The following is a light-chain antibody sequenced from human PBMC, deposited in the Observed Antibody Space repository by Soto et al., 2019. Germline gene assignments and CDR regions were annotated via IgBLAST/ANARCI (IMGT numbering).Light chain of an antibody. V-gene: IGKV1-5*03. J-gene: IGKJ2*01. CDR2: KAS. CDR3: QQYITYPLT. Sequence: DIQMTQSPSTLSASVGDRVTITCRASQSIDSWLAWYQQKPGKAPNLLIYKASSLEGGVPSRFSGSGSGTEFTLTISSLQPEDFVTYYCQQYITYPLTCGQGTKVEIK. CDR1: QSIDSW.